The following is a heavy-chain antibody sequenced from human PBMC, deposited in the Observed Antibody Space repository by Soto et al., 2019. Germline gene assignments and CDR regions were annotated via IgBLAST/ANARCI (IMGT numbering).Heavy chain of an antibody. V-gene: IGHV4-4*02. Sequence: GTLSLTCAVSGGSFTSNNWWTWVRQPPGQGLERIGEIYRTGSTNYNPSLKSRVTISLDKSENQFSLKVTSLTAADTAVYYCASRDPGTSVDYWGQGTLVTVSS. CDR1: GGSFTSNNW. J-gene: IGHJ4*02. CDR2: IYRTGST. CDR3: ASRDPGTSVDY. D-gene: IGHD1-7*01.